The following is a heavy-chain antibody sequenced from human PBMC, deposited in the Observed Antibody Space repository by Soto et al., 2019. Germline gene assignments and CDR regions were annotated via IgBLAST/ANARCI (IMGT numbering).Heavy chain of an antibody. V-gene: IGHV1-18*01. Sequence: QAQLVQSGAEVKKPGASVKVACTASEDIFNNFGITCVRQAPGQGLEWLGWVCYYNGNTNYAHRLQGRVFLTTDTATSTAYLELRSRTFNDTAVYYCARDLTRFCSGGSCPFSMWGQGTQVIVSS. CDR3: ARDLTRFCSGGSCPFSM. CDR2: VCYYNGNT. D-gene: IGHD2-15*01. J-gene: IGHJ4*02. CDR1: EDIFNNFG.